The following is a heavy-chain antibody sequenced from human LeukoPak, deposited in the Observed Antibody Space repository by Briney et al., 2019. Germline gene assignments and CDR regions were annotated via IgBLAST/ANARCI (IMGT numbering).Heavy chain of an antibody. D-gene: IGHD3-22*01. CDR2: INPNSGGT. CDR3: AREARYYYDSSGFSTPFDP. CDR1: GYTFTGYY. Sequence: ASVKVSCKASGYTFTGYYMHWVRQAPGQGLEWMGWINPNSGGTNYAQKFQGRVTMTRDTSISTAYMELSRLRSDDTAVYYCAREARYYYDSSGFSTPFDPWGQGTLVTVSS. J-gene: IGHJ5*02. V-gene: IGHV1-2*02.